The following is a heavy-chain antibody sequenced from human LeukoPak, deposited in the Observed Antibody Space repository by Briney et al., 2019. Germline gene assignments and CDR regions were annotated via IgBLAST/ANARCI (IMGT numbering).Heavy chain of an antibody. CDR3: AKSYFDYSTYYSYYFKL. CDR2: IYPSGST. CDR1: GRPIRNSY. D-gene: IGHD4-11*01. Sequence: SESVSLLCTVCGRPIRNSYWIWIRQPPGRGLEWIGYIYPSGSTNHHPSLKSRVTISVDTSKNNFALNLRSVTAADTAVYYCAKSYFDYSTYYSYYFKLWGQGALVTVSS. V-gene: IGHV4-4*09. J-gene: IGHJ4*02.